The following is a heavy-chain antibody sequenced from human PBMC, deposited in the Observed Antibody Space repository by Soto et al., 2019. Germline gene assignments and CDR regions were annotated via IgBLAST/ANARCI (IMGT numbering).Heavy chain of an antibody. J-gene: IGHJ6*02. V-gene: IGHV3-11*06. Sequence: PGGSLRLSCAASGFTFSDYFMSWIRQAPGKGPEWISHISSSSISTNYADSVKGRFTISRDNAENSLYLEMTSLTAEDTAIYYCAKNGDYSYYYAMDVWGQGTTVTVSS. CDR2: ISSSSIST. CDR3: AKNGDYSYYYAMDV. CDR1: GFTFSDYF. D-gene: IGHD4-17*01.